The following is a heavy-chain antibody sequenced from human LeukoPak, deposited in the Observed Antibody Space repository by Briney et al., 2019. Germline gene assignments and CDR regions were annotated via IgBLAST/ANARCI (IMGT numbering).Heavy chain of an antibody. CDR3: ARSDYYGSGSPFDAFDI. J-gene: IGHJ3*02. V-gene: IGHV4-38-2*02. Sequence: PSETLSLTCTASGYSISSGYYWGWIRQPPGKGLEWIGSIYHSGSTYYNPSLKSRVTISVDTSKNQFSLKLSSVTAADTAVYYCARSDYYGSGSPFDAFDIWGQGTMVTVSS. CDR1: GYSISSGYY. CDR2: IYHSGST. D-gene: IGHD3-10*01.